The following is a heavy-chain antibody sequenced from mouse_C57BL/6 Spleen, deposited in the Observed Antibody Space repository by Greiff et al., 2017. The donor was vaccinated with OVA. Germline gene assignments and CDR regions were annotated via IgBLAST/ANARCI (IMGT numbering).Heavy chain of an antibody. CDR3: ASLRYAMDY. D-gene: IGHD1-1*01. Sequence: VQLQQPGAELVKPGASVTLSCKASGYTFTSYWMHWVKQRPGLGLEWIGRIDPNSGGTKYNEKFKSKATLTVDKPSSTAYMQLSSLTSEDSAVYYCASLRYAMDYWGQGTSVTVSS. V-gene: IGHV1-72*01. CDR1: GYTFTSYW. CDR2: IDPNSGGT. J-gene: IGHJ4*01.